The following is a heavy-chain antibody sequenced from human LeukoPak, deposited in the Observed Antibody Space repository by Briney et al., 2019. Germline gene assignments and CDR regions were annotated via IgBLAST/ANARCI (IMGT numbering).Heavy chain of an antibody. CDR2: ISGSGGST. V-gene: IGHV3-23*01. Sequence: GGSLRLSCAASGFTFSSYAMSWVRQAPGKGLEWVSAISGSGGSTYYADSVKGRFTISRDNSKNTLYLQMNSLRAEDTAVYYCAKTGGDCSGGSCYGYFDYWGQGTLVTVSP. J-gene: IGHJ4*02. CDR3: AKTGGDCSGGSCYGYFDY. D-gene: IGHD2-15*01. CDR1: GFTFSSYA.